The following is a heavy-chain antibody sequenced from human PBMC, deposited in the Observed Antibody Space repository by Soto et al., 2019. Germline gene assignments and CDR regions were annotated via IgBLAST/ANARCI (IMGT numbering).Heavy chain of an antibody. CDR2: INSDGSST. D-gene: IGHD3-22*01. CDR1: GFTFRSYW. V-gene: IGHV3-74*01. J-gene: IGHJ4*02. Sequence: GGSLRLSCAASGFTFRSYWMHWVRQGPGKGLVWVSRINSDGSSTRYADSVKGRFTISRDNAKNTLNLQMNSLRAEDTAVYYCARDTYYYDSSGYDPFDYWGQGTLVTVSS. CDR3: ARDTYYYDSSGYDPFDY.